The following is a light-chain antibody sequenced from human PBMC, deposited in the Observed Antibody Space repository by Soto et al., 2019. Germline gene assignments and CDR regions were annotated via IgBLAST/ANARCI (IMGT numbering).Light chain of an antibody. CDR3: SSYTSSSTLV. CDR2: DVS. CDR1: SSDVGAYNF. J-gene: IGLJ2*01. Sequence: QSALTQPASVSGSPGQSITISCTGTSSDVGAYNFVSWYQQHPGKAPKLMIYDVSNRPSGVSNRFSGSKSGNTASLTISGHQAEDEADYYCSSYTSSSTLVFGGGTKLTVL. V-gene: IGLV2-14*01.